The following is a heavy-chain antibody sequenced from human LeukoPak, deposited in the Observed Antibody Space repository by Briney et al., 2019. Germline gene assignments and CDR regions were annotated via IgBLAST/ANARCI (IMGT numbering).Heavy chain of an antibody. CDR1: GITFVDYA. J-gene: IGHJ4*02. D-gene: IGHD6-13*01. Sequence: GGSLRLSCTASGITFVDYAMSWFRQAPGKGLEWVANINQDGSKKYYVDSVKGRFTISRDNVKNSVYLQMNSLRAEDTAVYSCARAVAAADSYWGRGTLVTVSS. CDR2: INQDGSKK. CDR3: ARAVAAADSY. V-gene: IGHV3-7*04.